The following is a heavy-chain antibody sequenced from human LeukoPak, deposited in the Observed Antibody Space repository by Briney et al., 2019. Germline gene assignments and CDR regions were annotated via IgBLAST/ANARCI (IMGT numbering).Heavy chain of an antibody. Sequence: SETLSLTCAVYGESFTTFYWGWIRQTPGKGLEWIGEINHTGSTNYNPSLKSRVTISIDTSKNQFSLKLSSVTAADTAVYYCARGRTYYYDSSGYYPIWGQGTLVTVSS. D-gene: IGHD3-22*01. CDR2: INHTGST. CDR3: ARGRTYYYDSSGYYPI. V-gene: IGHV4-34*01. J-gene: IGHJ4*02. CDR1: GESFTTFY.